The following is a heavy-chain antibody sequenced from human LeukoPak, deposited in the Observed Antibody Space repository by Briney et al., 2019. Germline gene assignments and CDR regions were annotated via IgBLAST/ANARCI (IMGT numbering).Heavy chain of an antibody. J-gene: IGHJ6*03. D-gene: IGHD3-10*01. CDR1: GYTFTSYY. V-gene: IGHV1-46*01. CDR3: ARDKITMVRGPGAGYYYYMDV. Sequence: ASVKVSCKASGYTFTSYYMHWVRQAPGQGLEWMGIINPSGGSTSYAQKFQGRVTMTRDMSTSTVYMELSSLRSEDTAVYYCARDKITMVRGPGAGYYYYMDVWGKGTTVTISS. CDR2: INPSGGST.